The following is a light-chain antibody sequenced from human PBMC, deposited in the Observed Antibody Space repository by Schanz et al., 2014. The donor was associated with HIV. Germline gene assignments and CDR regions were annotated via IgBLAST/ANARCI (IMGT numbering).Light chain of an antibody. V-gene: IGLV1-44*01. J-gene: IGLJ7*01. CDR1: SSNIGTNT. CDR3: AAWDDSLNGVI. CDR2: SNN. Sequence: QSVLTQPLSASGTPGQRVNMSCSGSSSNIGTNTVNWYQQLPGTAPKLLIYSNNQRPSGVPDRFSGSKSGTSASLAISGLQSEDEADYYCAAWDDSLNGVIFGGGTQLTVL.